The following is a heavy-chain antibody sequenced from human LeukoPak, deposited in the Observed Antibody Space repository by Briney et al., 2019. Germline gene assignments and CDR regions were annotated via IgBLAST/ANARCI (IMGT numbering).Heavy chain of an antibody. V-gene: IGHV4-34*01. CDR3: ARVGGIMGATKFDY. J-gene: IGHJ4*02. CDR2: INHSGST. D-gene: IGHD1-26*01. CDR1: GGSFSGYY. Sequence: SETLSLTCAVYGGSFSGYYWSWIRQPPGKGLEWIGEINHSGSTNYNPSLKSRVTISVDTSKNQFSLKLSSVTAADTAVYYCARVGGIMGATKFDYWGQGTLVTVSS.